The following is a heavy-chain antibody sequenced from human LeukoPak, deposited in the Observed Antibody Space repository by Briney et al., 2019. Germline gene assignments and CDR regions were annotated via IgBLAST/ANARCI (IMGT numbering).Heavy chain of an antibody. D-gene: IGHD3-3*01. V-gene: IGHV3-15*01. Sequence: GSLRLSCAASGFTFSNAWMSWVRQALGKGLEWVGRIKSKTDGGTTDYAAPVKGRFSISRDDSKNTLYLEMYSLKTEDTAMYYCLYFWSGSSLVDYWGQGTLVTVSS. CDR3: LYFWSGSSLVDY. J-gene: IGHJ4*02. CDR1: GFTFSNAW. CDR2: IKSKTDGGTT.